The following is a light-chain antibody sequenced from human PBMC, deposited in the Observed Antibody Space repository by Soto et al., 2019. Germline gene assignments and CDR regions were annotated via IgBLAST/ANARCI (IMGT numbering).Light chain of an antibody. Sequence: EIVMTQSPATLAVSPGERATLSCRASQSVTTNLAWYQQIPGQAPRLLIYGASTRATGIPARFSGSGSGTEFTLTISSLQSEDFSIYYCQQYNNWPPITFGQGTRLEIK. CDR2: GAS. J-gene: IGKJ5*01. CDR3: QQYNNWPPIT. CDR1: QSVTTN. V-gene: IGKV3D-15*01.